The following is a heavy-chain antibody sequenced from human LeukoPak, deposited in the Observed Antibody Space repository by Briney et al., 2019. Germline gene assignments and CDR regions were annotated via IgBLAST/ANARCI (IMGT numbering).Heavy chain of an antibody. D-gene: IGHD4-11*01. CDR1: GFTFSSYE. CDR2: ISSSGSTI. Sequence: GGSLRLSCAASGFTFSSYEMNWVRQAPGKGLEWVSYISSSGSTIYYADSVKGRFTISRDNAKNSLYLQMNSLRAEDTAVYYCARDVTSHRLQDWGQGTLVTVSS. V-gene: IGHV3-48*03. J-gene: IGHJ4*02. CDR3: ARDVTSHRLQD.